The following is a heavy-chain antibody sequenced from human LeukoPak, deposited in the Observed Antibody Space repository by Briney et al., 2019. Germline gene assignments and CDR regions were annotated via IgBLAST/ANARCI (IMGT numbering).Heavy chain of an antibody. D-gene: IGHD6-19*01. CDR1: GGSFSGYY. CDR3: AKLSSGWYLLEFDP. Sequence: SETLSLTCAVYGGSFSGYYWSWIRQPPGKGLEWIGSIYYSGSTYYNPSLKSRVTISVDTSKNQFSLKLSSVTAADTAVYYCAKLSSGWYLLEFDPWGQGTLVTVSS. CDR2: IYYSGST. V-gene: IGHV4-34*01. J-gene: IGHJ5*02.